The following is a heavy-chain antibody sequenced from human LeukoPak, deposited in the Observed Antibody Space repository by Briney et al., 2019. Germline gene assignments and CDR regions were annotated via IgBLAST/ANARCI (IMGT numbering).Heavy chain of an antibody. CDR1: GYSFTSYW. Sequence: GESLKISGKGSGYSFTSYWIGWVRQMPGKGLEGMGIIYPGDSDTRYSPSFQGHVTTSAEKSISTAYLQWSSLRAADTAMYYCAIRSGSGMIGNYYFDYWGQGTLVTVSS. V-gene: IGHV5-51*01. CDR3: AIRSGSGMIGNYYFDY. D-gene: IGHD3-22*01. CDR2: IYPGDSDT. J-gene: IGHJ4*02.